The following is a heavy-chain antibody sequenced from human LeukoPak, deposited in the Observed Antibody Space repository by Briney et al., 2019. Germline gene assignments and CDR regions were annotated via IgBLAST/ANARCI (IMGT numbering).Heavy chain of an antibody. CDR2: IIQDGSEK. CDR3: ARFVGYALYYFDY. Sequence: GGSLRLSCAASGFTFSSYWMSWVRQAPGKGLEWVANIIQDGSEKYYVDSVKGRFTISRDNAKNSLYLQMNSLRAEDTAVYYCARFVGYALYYFDYWGQGTLVTVSS. CDR1: GFTFSSYW. D-gene: IGHD5-12*01. J-gene: IGHJ4*02. V-gene: IGHV3-7*01.